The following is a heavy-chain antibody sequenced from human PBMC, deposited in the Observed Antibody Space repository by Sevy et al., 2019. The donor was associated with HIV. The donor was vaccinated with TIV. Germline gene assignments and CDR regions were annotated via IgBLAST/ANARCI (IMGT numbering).Heavy chain of an antibody. CDR1: GGSISSGGYN. CDR3: ARVAYCSGGSCYYFDY. Sequence: SETLSLTCTVSGGSISSGGYNWSWIRQHPGKGLEWIGYIYYSGSTYYNPSLKSRVTISVDTSKNQFSLKLSSVTAADTAVYYCARVAYCSGGSCYYFDYWGQGTLVTVSS. J-gene: IGHJ4*02. D-gene: IGHD2-15*01. V-gene: IGHV4-31*03. CDR2: IYYSGST.